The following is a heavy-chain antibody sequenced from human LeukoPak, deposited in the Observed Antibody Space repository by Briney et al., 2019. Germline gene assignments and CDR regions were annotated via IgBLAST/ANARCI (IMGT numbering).Heavy chain of an antibody. J-gene: IGHJ4*02. Sequence: GGFLRLSCAASGFTFSNYWMHWVRQVPGKGLVWVSRIISDGSTTTYADSAKGRFTISRDNAKNTLFLQMNSLRPEDTGVYFCARDVGGDYYLDSWGLGTLVTVSS. CDR2: IISDGSTT. CDR3: ARDVGGDYYLDS. V-gene: IGHV3-74*03. CDR1: GFTFSNYW. D-gene: IGHD4-17*01.